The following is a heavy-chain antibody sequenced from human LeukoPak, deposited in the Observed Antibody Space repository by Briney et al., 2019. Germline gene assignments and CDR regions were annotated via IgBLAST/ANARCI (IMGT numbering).Heavy chain of an antibody. D-gene: IGHD2-2*01. V-gene: IGHV4-38-2*01. CDR1: GYSISSGYY. CDR2: IYYSGST. CDR3: ARLIVVVPAAPLNWFDP. J-gene: IGHJ5*02. Sequence: PSETLSLTCAVSGYSISSGYYWGWIRQPPGKGLEWIGSIYYSGSTYYNPSLKSRVTISVDTSKNQFSLKLSSVTAADTAVYYCARLIVVVPAAPLNWFDPWGQGTLVTVSS.